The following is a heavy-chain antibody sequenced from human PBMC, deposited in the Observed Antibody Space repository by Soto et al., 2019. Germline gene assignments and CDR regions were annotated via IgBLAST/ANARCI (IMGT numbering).Heavy chain of an antibody. CDR3: AKGVSVGLSGYYGMDV. J-gene: IGHJ6*02. CDR2: ISSNGGST. D-gene: IGHD3-16*02. CDR1: AFTFSGHV. Sequence: GGSLRLSCAASAFTFSGHVMSWVRQAPGKGLEWVSGISSNGGSTYYADSVKGRFTISRDNSKNTQYLQMNSLRAEDTAVYYCAKGVSVGLSGYYGMDVWGQGTTVTVSS. V-gene: IGHV3-23*01.